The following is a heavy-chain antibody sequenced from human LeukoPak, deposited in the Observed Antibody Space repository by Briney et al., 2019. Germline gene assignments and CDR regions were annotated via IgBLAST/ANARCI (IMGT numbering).Heavy chain of an antibody. D-gene: IGHD3-10*01. CDR1: GYTFTGYY. Sequence: ASVKVSCKASGYTFTGYYMHWVRQAPGQGLEWMGWMNPNSGNTGYAQKFQGRVTMTRNTSISTAYMELSSLRSEDTAVYYCARGRRGRSRTSHNWFDPWGQGTLVTVSS. CDR3: ARGRRGRSRTSHNWFDP. V-gene: IGHV1-8*02. J-gene: IGHJ5*02. CDR2: MNPNSGNT.